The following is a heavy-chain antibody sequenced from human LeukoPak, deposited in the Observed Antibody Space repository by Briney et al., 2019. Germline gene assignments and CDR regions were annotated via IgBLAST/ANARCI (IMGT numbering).Heavy chain of an antibody. CDR1: GGSISSYY. CDR2: IYYSGST. Sequence: PSETLSLTCTVSGGSISSYYWSWIRQPPGKGLEWIGYIYYSGSTNYNPSLKSRVTISVDTSKNQFSLKLSSVTAADTAVYYCAREREMATILGWFDPWGQGTLVTVSS. D-gene: IGHD5-24*01. CDR3: AREREMATILGWFDP. J-gene: IGHJ5*02. V-gene: IGHV4-59*01.